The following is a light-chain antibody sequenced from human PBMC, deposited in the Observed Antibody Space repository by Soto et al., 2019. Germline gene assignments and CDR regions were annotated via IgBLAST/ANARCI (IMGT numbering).Light chain of an antibody. Sequence: ELVLTQSPGTLSLSPGERATLSCRASQSVKSTYLAWYQKKPGQAPRLLIYGASSRATGIPDRFSGSGSGTDFTLTISSLQSEDFAVYYCQQHNNWPRTFGQGTKVDIK. V-gene: IGKV3-20*01. J-gene: IGKJ1*01. CDR3: QQHNNWPRT. CDR1: QSVKSTY. CDR2: GAS.